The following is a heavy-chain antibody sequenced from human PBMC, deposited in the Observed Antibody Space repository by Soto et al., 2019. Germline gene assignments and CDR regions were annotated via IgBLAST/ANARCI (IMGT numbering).Heavy chain of an antibody. CDR1: GGSFSGYY. CDR3: AITWIQLWFGSPPGMAV. Sequence: SETLSLTCAVYGGSFSGYYWSWIRQPPGKGLEWIGEINHSGSTNYNPSLKSRVTISVDTSKNQFSLKLSSVTAADTAVYFCAITWIQLWFGSPPGMAVWGQGTTVTVSS. CDR2: INHSGST. D-gene: IGHD5-18*01. V-gene: IGHV4-34*01. J-gene: IGHJ6*02.